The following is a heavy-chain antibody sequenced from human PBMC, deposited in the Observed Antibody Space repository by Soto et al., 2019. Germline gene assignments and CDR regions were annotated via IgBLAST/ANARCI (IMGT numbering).Heavy chain of an antibody. J-gene: IGHJ4*02. D-gene: IGHD2-8*01. CDR3: ARDPSGCTNGVCPRHLDY. CDR2: ISSSSSTI. Sequence: EVQLVESGGGLVQPGGSLRLSCAASGFTFSSYSMNWVRQAPGKGLEWVSYISSSSSTIYYADSVKGRFTISRDNAKNSLYLQMNSLRDEDTAVYYCARDPSGCTNGVCPRHLDYWGQGTLVTVSS. CDR1: GFTFSSYS. V-gene: IGHV3-48*02.